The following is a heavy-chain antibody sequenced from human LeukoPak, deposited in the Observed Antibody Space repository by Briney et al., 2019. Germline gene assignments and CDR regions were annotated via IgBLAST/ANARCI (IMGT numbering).Heavy chain of an antibody. Sequence: SETLSLTCTVSGGSIIRTDYYWGWIRQPPGKGLEWIGSIYHSGSTYYNPSLESRVSVSVDTSKSQFSLRLSSVTAADTAVYYCARSHIAVAGDIFDYWGQGTLVTVSS. CDR2: IYHSGST. V-gene: IGHV4-39*01. J-gene: IGHJ4*02. CDR1: GGSIIRTDYY. D-gene: IGHD6-19*01. CDR3: ARSHIAVAGDIFDY.